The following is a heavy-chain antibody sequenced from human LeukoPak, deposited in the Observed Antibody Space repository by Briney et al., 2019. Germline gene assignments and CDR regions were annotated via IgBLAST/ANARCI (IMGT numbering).Heavy chain of an antibody. V-gene: IGHV4-30-4*01. J-gene: IGHJ6*02. CDR2: YSGST. Sequence: YSGSTYYNPSLKSRVTISVDTSKNQFSLKLSSVTAADTAVYYCAREVYGDYYYYYYYGMDVWGQGTTVTVSS. CDR3: AREVYGDYYYYYYYGMDV. D-gene: IGHD4-17*01.